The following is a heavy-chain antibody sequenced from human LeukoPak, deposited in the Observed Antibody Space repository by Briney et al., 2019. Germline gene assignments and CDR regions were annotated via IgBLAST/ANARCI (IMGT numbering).Heavy chain of an antibody. CDR1: GFTVSSYA. Sequence: PGGSLRLSCAASGFTVSSYAMHWVRQAPGKGLEWVAVILYDGSNKYYADSVKGRFTISRDNSKNTLYLQMNSLRDEDTAVYYCAKRSSSGSSFDSWGQGTLVTVSS. CDR2: ILYDGSNK. CDR3: AKRSSSGSSFDS. V-gene: IGHV3-30*18. D-gene: IGHD1-26*01. J-gene: IGHJ4*02.